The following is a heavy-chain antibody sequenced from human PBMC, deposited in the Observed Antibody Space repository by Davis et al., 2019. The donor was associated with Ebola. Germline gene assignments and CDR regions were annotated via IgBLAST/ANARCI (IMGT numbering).Heavy chain of an antibody. D-gene: IGHD3-3*01. CDR2: IRGIGGSA. J-gene: IGHJ4*02. CDR1: GFTFSSYA. Sequence: GESLKTSCAASGFTFSSYAMSWVRQAPGRGLEWVSGIRGIGGSAYYADSVKGRLTIFRDNSKNTLYLQMHSLRGEDTAVYYCARGDFWSGQFDYWGQGTLVTVSS. CDR3: ARGDFWSGQFDY. V-gene: IGHV3-23*01.